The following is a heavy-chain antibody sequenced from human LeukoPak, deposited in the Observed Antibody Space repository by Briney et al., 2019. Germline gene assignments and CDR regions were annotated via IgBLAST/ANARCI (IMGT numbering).Heavy chain of an antibody. CDR2: IYYSGST. J-gene: IGHJ5*02. CDR1: GGSISSSSYY. Sequence: SETLSLTCTVSGGSISSSSYYWGWIRQPPGKGLEWIGSIYYSGSTYYNPSLKSRVTISVDTSKNQFSLKLSSVTAADTAVYYCARDQGATVPQVGKNWFDPWGQGTRVTVSS. CDR3: ARDQGATVPQVGKNWFDP. V-gene: IGHV4-39*07. D-gene: IGHD1-26*01.